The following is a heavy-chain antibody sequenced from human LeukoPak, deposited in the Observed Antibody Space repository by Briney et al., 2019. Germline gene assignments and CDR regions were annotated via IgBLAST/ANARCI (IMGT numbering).Heavy chain of an antibody. J-gene: IGHJ3*02. CDR3: SRDANYYDSSRHYFDAFDI. V-gene: IGHV3-7*01. CDR1: GFTFSKYW. D-gene: IGHD3-22*01. CDR2: IRGDGSVK. Sequence: PGGSLRLSCAASGFTFSKYWMTWVRRAPGKGLEWVANIRGDGSVKYLLDSVKGRFTISRDNVKNSLSLEMNNLRAEDTAVYYCSRDANYYDSSRHYFDAFDIWGQGTMVTVSS.